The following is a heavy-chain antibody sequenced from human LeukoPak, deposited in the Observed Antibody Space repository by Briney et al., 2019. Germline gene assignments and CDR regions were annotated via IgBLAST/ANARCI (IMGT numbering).Heavy chain of an antibody. Sequence: ASVKVSCKASGYTFTSYGISWVRQAPGQGLEWMGWISAYNGNTNYAQKLQGRVTMTTDTSTSTAYMELRSLRSDDTAVYYCARDQSPIAHCSSTSCYSGPDYWGQGTLVTVSS. CDR2: ISAYNGNT. V-gene: IGHV1-18*01. CDR1: GYTFTSYG. J-gene: IGHJ4*02. CDR3: ARDQSPIAHCSSTSCYSGPDY. D-gene: IGHD2-2*01.